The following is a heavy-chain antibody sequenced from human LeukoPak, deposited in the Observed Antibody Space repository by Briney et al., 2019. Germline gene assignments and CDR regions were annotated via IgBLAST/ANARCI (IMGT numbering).Heavy chain of an antibody. CDR2: ITASGSAT. J-gene: IGHJ4*02. V-gene: IGHV3-23*01. CDR1: GFTFSSYA. Sequence: GGSLRLSCAASGFTFSSYAMRWVRQAPGKGLEWVSGITASGSATYYADSVKGRFTISRDNSKHTLSLQMNSLRAEDTATYYCAKIGDYGSLLAFDYWGQGTLVTVSS. CDR3: AKIGDYGSLLAFDY. D-gene: IGHD4-17*01.